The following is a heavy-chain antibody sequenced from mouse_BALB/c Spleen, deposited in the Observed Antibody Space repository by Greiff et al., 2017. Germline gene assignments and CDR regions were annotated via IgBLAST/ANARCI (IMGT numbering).Heavy chain of an antibody. V-gene: IGHV2-6-2*01. J-gene: IGHJ4*01. CDR2: IWSDGST. CDR3: ARHSGYYGSRYAMDY. CDR1: GFSLTSYG. D-gene: IGHD1-1*01. Sequence: VKLQESGPDLVAPSQSLSITCTVSGFSLTSYGVHWVRQPPGKGLEWLVVIWSDGSTTYNSALKSRLSISKDNSKSQVFLKMNSLQTDDTAMYYCARHSGYYGSRYAMDYWGQGTSVTVSS.